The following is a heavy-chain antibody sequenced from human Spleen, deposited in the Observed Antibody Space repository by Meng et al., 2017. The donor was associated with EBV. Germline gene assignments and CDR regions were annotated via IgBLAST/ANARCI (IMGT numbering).Heavy chain of an antibody. CDR1: GFNFRSFA. J-gene: IGHJ4*02. Sequence: QVAMVESGEGVVHAGSSLRRSCAASGFNFRSFAMHWVRQAPGKGLEWVSLISYDGSHKYYADSVKGRFTISRDNSKSRLYLEMNNLRAEDTAVYYCARGLKYFDYWGQGTLVTVSS. CDR3: ARGLKYFDY. D-gene: IGHD6-6*01. V-gene: IGHV3-30*04. CDR2: ISYDGSHK.